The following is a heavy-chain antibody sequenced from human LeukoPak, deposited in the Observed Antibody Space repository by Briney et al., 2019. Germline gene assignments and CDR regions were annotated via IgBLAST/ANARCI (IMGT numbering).Heavy chain of an antibody. CDR3: ARSYSSSSPDY. Sequence: SETLSLTCTVSGGSISSSSYYWGWIRQPPGKGLEWIGSIYYSGSTYYNPSLKSRVTISVDTSKNQFSLKLSSVTAADTAVYYCARSYSSSSPDYWGQGTLVTVSS. CDR1: GGSISSSSYY. J-gene: IGHJ4*02. V-gene: IGHV4-39*01. D-gene: IGHD6-6*01. CDR2: IYYSGST.